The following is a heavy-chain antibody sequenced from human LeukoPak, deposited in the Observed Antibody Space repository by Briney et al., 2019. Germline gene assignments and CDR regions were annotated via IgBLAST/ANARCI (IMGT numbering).Heavy chain of an antibody. D-gene: IGHD2-2*01. V-gene: IGHV4-59*01. CDR2: IYYSGTT. J-gene: IGHJ2*01. CDR1: GGSISSYY. CDR3: ARSGASVPSYWYFDL. Sequence: SETLSLTCTVSGGSISSYYWTWIRQPPGKGLEWIGYIYYSGTTDYNPSLKSRVTISVDTSKNQFSLKLSSVTAADTAVYYCARSGASVPSYWYFDLWGRGTLVTVSS.